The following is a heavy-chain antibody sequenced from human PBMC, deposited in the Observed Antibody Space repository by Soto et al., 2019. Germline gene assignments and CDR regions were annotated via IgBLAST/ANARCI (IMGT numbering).Heavy chain of an antibody. CDR3: ARDATVTNYYYGMDV. J-gene: IGHJ6*02. CDR2: IYYSGST. CDR1: GGSISSYY. D-gene: IGHD4-17*01. Sequence: SETLSLTCTVSGGSISSYYWSWIRQPPGKGLEWIGYIYYSGSTYYNPSLKSRVTISVDTSKNQFSLKLSSVTAADTAVYYCARDATVTNYYYGMDVWGQGTTVTVSS. V-gene: IGHV4-59*12.